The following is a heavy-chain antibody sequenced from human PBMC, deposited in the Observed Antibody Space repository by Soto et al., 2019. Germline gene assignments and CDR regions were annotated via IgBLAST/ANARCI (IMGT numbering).Heavy chain of an antibody. J-gene: IGHJ5*02. CDR2: INAGNGNT. D-gene: IGHD6-13*01. Sequence: ASGKVSSTASGYTFTSYAMHWVRQAPGQRLEWMGWINAGNGNTKYSQKFQGRVTITRDTSASTAYMGLSSLRSEDTAVYYCATHNDPGGIWFDPWRQGTLVTVSS. CDR1: GYTFTSYA. V-gene: IGHV1-3*01. CDR3: ATHNDPGGIWFDP.